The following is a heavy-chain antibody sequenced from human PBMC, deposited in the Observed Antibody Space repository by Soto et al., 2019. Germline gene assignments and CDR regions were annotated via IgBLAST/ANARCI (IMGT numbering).Heavy chain of an antibody. CDR1: GYRFTSHY. Sequence: GASVKVSCKAIGYRFTSHYMHWVRQAPGQGLEWMGTIYPGGVNIAYAQKFKSRLTITKDTSKNQVVLTMTNMDPVDTATYYCAHRQDYRSSWNSGWFDPWGQGTLVTVS. CDR3: AHRQDYRSSWNSGWFDP. CDR2: IYPGGVNI. V-gene: IGHV1-46*01. D-gene: IGHD6-13*01. J-gene: IGHJ5*02.